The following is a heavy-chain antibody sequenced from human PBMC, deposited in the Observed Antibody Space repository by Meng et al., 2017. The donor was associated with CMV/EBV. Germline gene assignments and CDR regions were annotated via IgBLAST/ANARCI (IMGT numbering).Heavy chain of an antibody. Sequence: SETLSLTCTVSGGSISSSSYYWCWIHQPPGKGLEWIGSIYYSGSTYYNPSLKSRVTISVDTSKNQFSLKLSSVTAADTAVYYCASTGRLAPYYYYGMDVWGQGTTVTVSS. CDR1: GGSISSSSYY. J-gene: IGHJ6*02. CDR2: IYYSGST. V-gene: IGHV4-39*01. CDR3: ASTGRLAPYYYYGMDV. D-gene: IGHD3-9*01.